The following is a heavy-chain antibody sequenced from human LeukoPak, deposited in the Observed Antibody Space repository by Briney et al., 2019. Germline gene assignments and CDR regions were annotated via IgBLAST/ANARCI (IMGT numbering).Heavy chain of an antibody. CDR1: GFTFSAYW. D-gene: IGHD6-19*01. CDR2: LNTDGSDT. V-gene: IGHV3-74*01. Sequence: GGSLRLSCAASGFTFSAYWMHWVRQAPGKGLVWVSRLNTDGSDTRYADSVQGRFTIPRDNAKNTLYLQMNSLRAEDTAVYYCARSEAVAWSFDLWGRGTLVTVSS. CDR3: ARSEAVAWSFDL. J-gene: IGHJ2*01.